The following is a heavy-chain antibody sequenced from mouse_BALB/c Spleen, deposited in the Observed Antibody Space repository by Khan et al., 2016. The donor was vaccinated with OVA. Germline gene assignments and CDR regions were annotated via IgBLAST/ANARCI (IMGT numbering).Heavy chain of an antibody. CDR3: ARIKKIVATYFDY. J-gene: IGHJ2*01. CDR1: GYTFTSYW. V-gene: IGHV1S81*02. CDR2: TNPTNGRT. D-gene: IGHD1-1*01. Sequence: QVQLQQPGAELVKAGASVKMSCKASGYTFTSYWMHWVKQRLGQGLEWFAETNPTNGRTYYTEKFKSKATLTVDKSSSTAYMLPSGTTFEDSAVYYCARIKKIVATYFDYWGQGTTLTVSS.